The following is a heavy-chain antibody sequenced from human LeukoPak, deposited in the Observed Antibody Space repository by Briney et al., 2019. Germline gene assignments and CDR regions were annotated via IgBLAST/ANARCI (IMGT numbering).Heavy chain of an antibody. CDR2: LRENSETV. D-gene: IGHD5-12*01. Sequence: GGPLRLSCSASGFTFSRREMAWVRQAPGKGLEWVSYLRENSETVLHADSVNGRFTISRDNAKNSLYLQMDSLRVEDTASYFCARASYTGFDLHFDQWGQGTLVTASS. J-gene: IGHJ4*02. CDR3: ARASYTGFDLHFDQ. CDR1: GFTFSRRE. V-gene: IGHV3-48*03.